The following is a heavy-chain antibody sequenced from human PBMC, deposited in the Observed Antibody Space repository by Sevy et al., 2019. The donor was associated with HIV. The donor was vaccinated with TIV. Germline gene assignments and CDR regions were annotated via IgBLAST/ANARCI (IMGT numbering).Heavy chain of an antibody. J-gene: IGHJ4*02. CDR3: ARMYYDILTGYYPISNFDY. CDR2: ISYDGSNK. V-gene: IGHV3-30*03. CDR1: GFTFSSYG. Sequence: GSLRLSCAASGFTFSSYGMHWVRQAPGKGLEWVAVISYDGSNKYYADSVKGRFTISRDNSKNTLYLQMNSLRAEDTAVYYCARMYYDILTGYYPISNFDYWGQGTLVTVSS. D-gene: IGHD3-9*01.